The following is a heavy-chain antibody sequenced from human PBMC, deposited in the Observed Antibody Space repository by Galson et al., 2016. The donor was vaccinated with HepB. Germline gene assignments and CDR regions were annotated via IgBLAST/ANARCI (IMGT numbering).Heavy chain of an antibody. V-gene: IGHV3-74*01. CDR3: AREHGLDY. CDR1: GFTFSSYW. CDR2: INTDGSIT. J-gene: IGHJ4*02. Sequence: SLRLSCAASGFTFSSYWMHWVRQAPGKGLVLVSRINTDGSITAYADSVQGRFTISRDNAKNTLYLQMNSLRVEDTAVYYCAREHGLDYWGQGTLVTVSS.